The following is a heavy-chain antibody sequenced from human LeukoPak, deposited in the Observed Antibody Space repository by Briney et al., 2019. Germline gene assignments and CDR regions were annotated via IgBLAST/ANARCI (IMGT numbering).Heavy chain of an antibody. CDR1: GYTFTSYG. V-gene: IGHV1-8*02. Sequence: ASVKVSYKASGYTFTSYGISWVRQAPGQGLEWMGWMNPNSGNTGYAQKFQGRVTMTRNTSISTAYMELSSLRSEDTAVYYCARGTYYYGSGSSNWFDPWGQGTLVTVSS. CDR2: MNPNSGNT. CDR3: ARGTYYYGSGSSNWFDP. J-gene: IGHJ5*02. D-gene: IGHD3-10*01.